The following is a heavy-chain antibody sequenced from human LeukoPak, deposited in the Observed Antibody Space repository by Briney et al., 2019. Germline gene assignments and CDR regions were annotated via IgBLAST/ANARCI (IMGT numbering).Heavy chain of an antibody. V-gene: IGHV3-74*01. Sequence: GGSLRLSCAASGFTFSSYWMHWVRQAPGEGLVWVSRINSDGSSTSYADSVKGRFTISRDNAKNTLYLQMNSLRAEDTAVYYCARSGGYSYGNFDYWGQGTLVTVSS. CDR2: INSDGSST. CDR1: GFTFSSYW. J-gene: IGHJ4*02. CDR3: ARSGGYSYGNFDY. D-gene: IGHD5-18*01.